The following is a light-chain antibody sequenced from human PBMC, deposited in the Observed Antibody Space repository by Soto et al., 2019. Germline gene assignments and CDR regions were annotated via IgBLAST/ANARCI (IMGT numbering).Light chain of an antibody. CDR3: SSYTSSSSYA. CDR1: SSDVGGYNY. V-gene: IGLV2-14*01. CDR2: EVS. J-gene: IGLJ1*01. Sequence: QSALTQPASVSGSPGQSITISCTGTSSDVGGYNYVSWYQQHPGKAPKLMIYEVSNRPSGVSNRFSGSKSGNTASLTISGLHAEDEADYYCSSYTSSSSYAFGTGTKLTVL.